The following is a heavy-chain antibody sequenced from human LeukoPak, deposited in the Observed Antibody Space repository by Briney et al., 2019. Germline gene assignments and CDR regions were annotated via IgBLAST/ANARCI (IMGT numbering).Heavy chain of an antibody. J-gene: IGHJ4*02. V-gene: IGHV4-59*01. D-gene: IGHD1-1*01. CDR2: IYYSGST. CDR3: ARFRERLIDY. Sequence: SETLSLTCSASGASISSYYWSWIRQPPGKGLEWIGYIYYSGSTNYNPSLKSRVTISVDTSKNQFSLRLSSVIAADTAIYYCARFRERLIDYWGQGTLVTVSS. CDR1: GASISSYY.